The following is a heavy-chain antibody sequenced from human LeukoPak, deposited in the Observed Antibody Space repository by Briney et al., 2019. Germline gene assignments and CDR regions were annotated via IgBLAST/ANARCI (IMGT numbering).Heavy chain of an antibody. V-gene: IGHV4-34*01. CDR2: INHSGST. D-gene: IGHD2-21*01. Sequence: SETLSLTCAVYGGSFSGYYWSWIGQPPGKGLEWIGEINHSGSTNYNPSLKSRVAISVDTSKNQFSLKLSSVTAADTAVYYCARTSTLWWASSSGMDVWGQGTTVTVSS. J-gene: IGHJ6*02. CDR1: GGSFSGYY. CDR3: ARTSTLWWASSSGMDV.